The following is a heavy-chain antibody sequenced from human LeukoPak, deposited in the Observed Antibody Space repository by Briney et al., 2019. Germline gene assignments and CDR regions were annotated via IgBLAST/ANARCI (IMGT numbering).Heavy chain of an antibody. J-gene: IGHJ3*02. CDR1: XXXXXXXY. CDR3: SXXXSYLSAFDI. CDR2: IYSGGST. D-gene: IGHD3-10*01. Sequence: SXXXXXXXYXSWVRQAPGXGLXXGSIIYSGGSTFYADSVKGRFTISRDNXXNTRYLQMNSMKAEDTAVYYFSXXXSYLSAFDIWGQGTMVTVSS. V-gene: IGHV3-53*01.